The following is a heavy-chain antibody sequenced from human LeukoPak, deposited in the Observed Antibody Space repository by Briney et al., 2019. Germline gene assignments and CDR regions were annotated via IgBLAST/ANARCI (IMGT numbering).Heavy chain of an antibody. V-gene: IGHV3-21*01. CDR2: ISSSSSYI. D-gene: IGHD3-10*01. J-gene: IGHJ4*02. CDR1: GFTFTTYT. Sequence: SGGSLRLSCAASGFTFTTYTMNWVRQAPGKGLEWVSSISSSSSYISYADSVKGRFTISRDNAKNSLYLQMNSLRVEDTAVYYCARGGAYYSGSGELLPLDYWGQGTLVTVSS. CDR3: ARGGAYYSGSGELLPLDY.